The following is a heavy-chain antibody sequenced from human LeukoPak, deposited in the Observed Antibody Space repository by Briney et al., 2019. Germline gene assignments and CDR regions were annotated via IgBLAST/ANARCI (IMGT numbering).Heavy chain of an antibody. V-gene: IGHV3-7*01. CDR2: IRQDGGEN. CDR3: ASFPYYGSGSYSPSSDY. J-gene: IGHJ4*02. Sequence: GGSLRLSCAASGFRFSSYAMSWVRQAPGMGLEWVGNIRQDGGENYYVDSVKGRFTISRDNAKKSLYLQMNSLRVEDTAVYYCASFPYYGSGSYSPSSDYWGQGTLVTVSS. D-gene: IGHD3-10*01. CDR1: GFRFSSYA.